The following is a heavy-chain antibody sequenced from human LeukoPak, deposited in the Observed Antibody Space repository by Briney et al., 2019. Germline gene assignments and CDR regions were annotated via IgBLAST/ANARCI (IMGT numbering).Heavy chain of an antibody. CDR3: ARHHESYKYYGDYLNCFDP. V-gene: IGHV1-2*06. CDR1: GYTFTGYY. Sequence: ASVKVSCKASGYTFTGYYIHWVRQAPGQELEWMGRINPNSGGTNYTQKFQGRVTMTRDTSISTAYMELRRLTSDDTAVYYCARHHESYKYYGDYLNCFDPWGQGTLVTVSS. D-gene: IGHD4-17*01. J-gene: IGHJ5*02. CDR2: INPNSGGT.